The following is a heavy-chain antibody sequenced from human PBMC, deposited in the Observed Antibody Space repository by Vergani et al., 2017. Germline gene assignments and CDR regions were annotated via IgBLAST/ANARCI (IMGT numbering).Heavy chain of an antibody. CDR3: ARERDDCSSTSCYYGTYYYYGMDV. J-gene: IGHJ6*02. CDR2: ISSSSSYI. V-gene: IGHV3-21*01. Sequence: EVQLVESGGGLVKPGGSLRLSCAASGFTFSSYSMNWVRQAPGKGLEWVSSISSSSSYIYYADSVKGRFTISRDNAKNSLYLQMNSLRAEDTAVYYCARERDDCSSTSCYYGTYYYYGMDVWGQGTTVTVSS. D-gene: IGHD2-2*01. CDR1: GFTFSSYS.